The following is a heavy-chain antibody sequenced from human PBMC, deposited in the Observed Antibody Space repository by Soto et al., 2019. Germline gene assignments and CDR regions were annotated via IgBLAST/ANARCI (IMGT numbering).Heavy chain of an antibody. D-gene: IGHD3-22*01. CDR1: GGSFCGYY. CDR2: INHSGST. Sequence: SETLSLTCAVYGGSFCGYYWSWIRQPPGKGLEWIGEINHSGSTNYNPSLKSRVTISVDTSKNQFSLKLSSVTAADTAVYYCARRGPYYYDSSGYWPYNWFDPWGQGTLVAVSS. J-gene: IGHJ5*02. CDR3: ARRGPYYYDSSGYWPYNWFDP. V-gene: IGHV4-34*01.